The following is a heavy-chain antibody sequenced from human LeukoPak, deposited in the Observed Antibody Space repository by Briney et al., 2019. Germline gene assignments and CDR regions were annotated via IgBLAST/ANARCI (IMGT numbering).Heavy chain of an antibody. CDR2: ISSSGSTI. CDR3: ARVTGGRYCSTTSCYMRGWFDP. D-gene: IGHD2-2*02. CDR1: GFSFSSYE. J-gene: IGHJ5*02. Sequence: PGGSLRPSCAASGFSFSSYEMNWVRRAPGEGLEWVSYISSSGSTIYYADSVKGRFTISRDNAKNSLYLQMNSLRAEDTAVYYCARVTGGRYCSTTSCYMRGWFDPWGQGTLVTVSS. V-gene: IGHV3-48*03.